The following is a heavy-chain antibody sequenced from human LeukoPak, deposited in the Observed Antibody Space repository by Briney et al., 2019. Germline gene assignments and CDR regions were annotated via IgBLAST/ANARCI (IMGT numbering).Heavy chain of an antibody. CDR1: GFTFSSYD. Sequence: GRSLRLSCAASGFTFSSYDMHWVRQAPGKGLEWVAVIWSDVSNKYYADSVKGRFTISRDNSKNTLYLQMNSLRAEDTAVYYCARDPSYGSGTSLDYGGQGTLVTVSS. J-gene: IGHJ4*02. D-gene: IGHD3-10*01. CDR2: IWSDVSNK. V-gene: IGHV3-33*01. CDR3: ARDPSYGSGTSLDY.